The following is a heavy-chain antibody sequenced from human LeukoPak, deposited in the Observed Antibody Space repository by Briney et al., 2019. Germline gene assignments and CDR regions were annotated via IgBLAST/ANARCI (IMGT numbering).Heavy chain of an antibody. Sequence: ASVKVSCKASGYTFTSYGISWVRQAPGQGLEWMGWISAYNGNTNYAQRLQGRFTMTTDTSTSTAYMELRSLRSDDTAVYYCARFGRKKQWLVRVLDYFDYWGQGTLVTVSS. CDR3: ARFGRKKQWLVRVLDYFDY. CDR2: ISAYNGNT. V-gene: IGHV1-18*01. CDR1: GYTFTSYG. J-gene: IGHJ4*02. D-gene: IGHD6-19*01.